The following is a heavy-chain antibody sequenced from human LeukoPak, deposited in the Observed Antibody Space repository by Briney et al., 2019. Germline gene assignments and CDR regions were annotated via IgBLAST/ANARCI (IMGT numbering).Heavy chain of an antibody. J-gene: IGHJ4*02. CDR2: ISSSGSYI. Sequence: GGSLRLSCAPSGFTFSSYSMNWVRQAPGKGLEWVSSISSSGSYIYYADSVKGRFTISRDNAKNSLYLQMNSLRAEDTAVYYCARDQQFYSSSGFDYWGQGTLVTVSS. CDR3: ARDQQFYSSSGFDY. D-gene: IGHD6-6*01. V-gene: IGHV3-21*01. CDR1: GFTFSSYS.